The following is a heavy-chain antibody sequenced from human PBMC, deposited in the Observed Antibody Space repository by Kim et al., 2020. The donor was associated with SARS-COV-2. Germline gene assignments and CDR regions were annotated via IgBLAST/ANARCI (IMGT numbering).Heavy chain of an antibody. CDR2: IWYDGSNK. CDR1: GFTFSSYG. Sequence: GGSLRLSCAASGFTFSSYGMHWVRQAPGKGLEWVAVIWYDGSNKYYADSVKGRFTISRDNSKNTLYLQMNSLRAEDTAVYYCARDDRPPIIVGATYFDYWGQGTLVTVSS. CDR3: ARDDRPPIIVGATYFDY. J-gene: IGHJ4*02. V-gene: IGHV3-33*01. D-gene: IGHD1-26*01.